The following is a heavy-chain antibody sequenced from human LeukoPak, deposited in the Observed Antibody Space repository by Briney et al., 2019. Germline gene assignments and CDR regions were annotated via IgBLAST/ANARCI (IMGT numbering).Heavy chain of an antibody. V-gene: IGHV1-2*02. CDR2: INPNSGST. CDR3: AREPGIAAAGTDY. J-gene: IGHJ4*02. D-gene: IGHD6-13*01. Sequence: ASVKVSCKASGYTLTGYYMHWVRQAPGQGLEWMGWINPNSGSTNYAQKFQGRVTMTRDTSISTAYMELSRLRSDDTAVYYCAREPGIAAAGTDYWGQGTLVTVSS. CDR1: GYTLTGYY.